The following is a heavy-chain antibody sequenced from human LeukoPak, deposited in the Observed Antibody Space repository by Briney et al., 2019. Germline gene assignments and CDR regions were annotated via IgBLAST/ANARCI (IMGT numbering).Heavy chain of an antibody. CDR1: GFTFSSYS. Sequence: GGSLRLSCAASGFTFSSYSMNWVRQAPGKGLECVSSISSSSSYIYYADSVKGRFTISRDNAKNSLYLQMNSLRAEDTAVYYCARDSTPAYCGGDCYSWFFDYWGQGTLVTVSS. CDR2: ISSSSSYI. V-gene: IGHV3-21*01. D-gene: IGHD2-21*01. J-gene: IGHJ4*02. CDR3: ARDSTPAYCGGDCYSWFFDY.